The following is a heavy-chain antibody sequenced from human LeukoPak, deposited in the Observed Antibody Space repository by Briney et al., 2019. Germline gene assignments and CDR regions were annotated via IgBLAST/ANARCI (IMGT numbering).Heavy chain of an antibody. V-gene: IGHV3-23*01. J-gene: IGHJ4*02. D-gene: IGHD3-22*01. CDR1: GFTFSGYA. Sequence: GRSLRLSCAASGFTFSGYAMTWVRQAPGKGLEWVSTIGVSGGSTFYADSVKGRFTNSRDNSKNTLYLQMNSLRVEDTAVYYCAKGYYDSTGYPLRPSFDYWGQGTLVTVSS. CDR3: AKGYYDSTGYPLRPSFDY. CDR2: IGVSGGST.